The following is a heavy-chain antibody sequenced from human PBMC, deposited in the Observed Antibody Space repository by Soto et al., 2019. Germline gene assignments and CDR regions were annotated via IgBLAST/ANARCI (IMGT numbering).Heavy chain of an antibody. CDR2: IGGRDGST. CDR3: AREDSGWYGKFFQY. CDR1: GFTFSSYA. J-gene: IGHJ1*01. Sequence: DVQLLESGGALVQPGGSLRLSCAASGFTFSSYAMAWVRQAPGKGLEWVSKIGGRDGSTDYADAVKGRFTISRDNSKNTLHLQMSSLRGEDMAVYYCAREDSGWYGKFFQYWGQGTLVTVSS. V-gene: IGHV3-23*01. D-gene: IGHD6-19*01.